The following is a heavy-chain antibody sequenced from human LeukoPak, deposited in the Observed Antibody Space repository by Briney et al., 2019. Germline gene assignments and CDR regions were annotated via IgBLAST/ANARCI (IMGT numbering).Heavy chain of an antibody. J-gene: IGHJ3*02. CDR2: INWNGGST. V-gene: IGHV3-20*04. CDR3: ARARLRLGELSLGGAFDI. Sequence: GGSLRLSCAASGFTFSTYWMSWVRQAPGKGLEWVSGINWNGGSTGYADSVKGRFTISRDNAKNSLYLQMNSLRAEDTALYYCARARLRLGELSLGGAFDIWGQGTMVTVSS. CDR1: GFTFSTYW. D-gene: IGHD3-16*02.